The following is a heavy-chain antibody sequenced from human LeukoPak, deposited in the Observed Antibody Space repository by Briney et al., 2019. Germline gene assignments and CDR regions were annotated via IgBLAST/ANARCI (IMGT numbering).Heavy chain of an antibody. V-gene: IGHV3-30*02. J-gene: IGHJ4*02. CDR1: GFTFSSYG. CDR3: ARGSLVAAAGGYYFDY. D-gene: IGHD6-13*01. CDR2: IRYDGSNK. Sequence: GGSLRLSCAASGFTFSSYGMHWVRQAPGKGLEWVAFIRYDGSNKYYTDSVKGRFTISRDNSKSTLYLQMNSLRAEDTAVYYCARGSLVAAAGGYYFDYWGQGTLVTVSS.